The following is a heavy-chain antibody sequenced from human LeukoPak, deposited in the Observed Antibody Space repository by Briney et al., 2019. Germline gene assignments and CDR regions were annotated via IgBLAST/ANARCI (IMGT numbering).Heavy chain of an antibody. J-gene: IGHJ6*03. Sequence: ASVKVSCKASGYTFTSYGISWVRQAPGQGLEWMGWISAYNGNTNYAQKLQGRVTMTTDTSTSTAYMELRSLRSDDTAVYYCARNPVLRFLEWLSQTSYYYYMDVWGKGTTVTVSS. CDR2: ISAYNGNT. CDR1: GYTFTSYG. CDR3: ARNPVLRFLEWLSQTSYYYYMDV. D-gene: IGHD3-3*01. V-gene: IGHV1-18*01.